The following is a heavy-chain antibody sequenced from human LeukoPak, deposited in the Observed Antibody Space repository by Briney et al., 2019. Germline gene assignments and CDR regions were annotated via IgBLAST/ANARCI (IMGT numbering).Heavy chain of an antibody. Sequence: ASVKVSCKASGYSFTNYVVHWVRQAPGQRPEWMGWIKAGNGDTKYSPNFQDRVTITRDTSANTVYVELSSLTSEDTALYYCMRDDCGHTCYPAGYWGQGTLVTVSS. CDR2: IKAGNGDT. CDR3: MRDDCGHTCYPAGY. D-gene: IGHD2-21*01. V-gene: IGHV1-3*01. CDR1: GYSFTNYV. J-gene: IGHJ4*02.